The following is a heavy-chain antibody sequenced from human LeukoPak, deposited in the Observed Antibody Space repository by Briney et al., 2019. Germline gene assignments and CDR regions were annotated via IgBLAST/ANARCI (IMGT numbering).Heavy chain of an antibody. CDR2: ISGGDSTI. D-gene: IGHD4-23*01. Sequence: GGSLRLSCAASGFTFSSYEMHWVRQAPGKGLEWVSYISGGDSTIYYADSVKGRFTISRDNAKNSLYLQMNSLRAEDTAVYYCARDYGGSSPFDYWGQGTLVIVSS. CDR3: ARDYGGSSPFDY. CDR1: GFTFSSYE. V-gene: IGHV3-48*03. J-gene: IGHJ4*02.